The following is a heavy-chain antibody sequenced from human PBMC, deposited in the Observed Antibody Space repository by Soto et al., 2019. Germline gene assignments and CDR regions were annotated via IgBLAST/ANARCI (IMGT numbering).Heavy chain of an antibody. Sequence: PGGSLRLSCAASGFFFGSYAMSWVRQAPGKGLEWVSGISGSGGSTYHADSVQGRFTISRDNSKNTPYLQMNSLRAEDTAVYYCAKNYGDQVYYYYYMDVWGKGTTVTVSS. J-gene: IGHJ6*03. CDR2: ISGSGGST. D-gene: IGHD4-17*01. V-gene: IGHV3-23*01. CDR3: AKNYGDQVYYYYYMDV. CDR1: GFFFGSYA.